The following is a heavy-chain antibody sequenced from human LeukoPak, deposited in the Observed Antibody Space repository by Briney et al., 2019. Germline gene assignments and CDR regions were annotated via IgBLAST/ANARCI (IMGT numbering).Heavy chain of an antibody. CDR2: IYYSGIT. V-gene: IGHV4-59*11. J-gene: IGHJ3*02. CDR3: ARGGNGDYDDAFDI. Sequence: PSETLSLTCTVSGGPIRSHYWSWIRQPPGNGLEWIGYIYYSGITNYNPSLKSRVTISVDTSKNQLSLKVRSVTTADTAVYYCARGGNGDYDDAFDIWGQGTMVTVYS. CDR1: GGPIRSHY. D-gene: IGHD4-17*01.